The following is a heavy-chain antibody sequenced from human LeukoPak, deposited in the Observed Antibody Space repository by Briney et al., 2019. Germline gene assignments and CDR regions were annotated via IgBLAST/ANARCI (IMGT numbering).Heavy chain of an antibody. CDR2: ISGSGGST. Sequence: PGGSLRLSCAASGFTFSTYAMSWVRQAPGKGLEWVSAISGSGGSTYYADSVKGRFTITRGNSKNTLYLQMNSLRAEDTAVYYCAKGPSYYYDSSGYFDYWGQGTLVTVSS. V-gene: IGHV3-23*01. CDR1: GFTFSTYA. J-gene: IGHJ4*02. CDR3: AKGPSYYYDSSGYFDY. D-gene: IGHD3-22*01.